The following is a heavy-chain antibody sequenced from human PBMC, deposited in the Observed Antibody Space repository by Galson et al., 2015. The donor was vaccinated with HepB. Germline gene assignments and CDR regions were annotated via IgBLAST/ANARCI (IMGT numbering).Heavy chain of an antibody. CDR2: IYSGGST. CDR1: GFTFSSYG. Sequence: SLRLSCAASGFTFSSYGMHWVRQAPGKGLEWVSVIYSGGSTYYADSVKGRFTISRDNSKNTLYLQMNSLRAEDTGVYYCATDYGDYVRYFHHWGQGTLVTVSS. V-gene: IGHV3-53*01. CDR3: ATDYGDYVRYFHH. D-gene: IGHD4-17*01. J-gene: IGHJ1*01.